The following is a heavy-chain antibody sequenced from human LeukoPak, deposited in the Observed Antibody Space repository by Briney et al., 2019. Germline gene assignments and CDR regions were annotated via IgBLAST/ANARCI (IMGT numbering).Heavy chain of an antibody. V-gene: IGHV3-53*01. CDR2: IYAGGNT. J-gene: IGHJ4*03. CDR1: GFTVSSNY. CDR3: ARECVED. Sequence: RGSLEVPCAASGFTVSSNYVSWVRQAPGKGLEWVSVIYAGGNTYYADSVKGRFTISRDNSKNTLYLQMNSLRAEDTAVYYCARECVEDWGQGTMVTVSS.